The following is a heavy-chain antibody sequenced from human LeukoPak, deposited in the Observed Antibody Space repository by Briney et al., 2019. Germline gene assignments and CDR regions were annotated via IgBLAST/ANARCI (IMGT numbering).Heavy chain of an antibody. Sequence: GGSLRPSWAASGFTISSNYMTWVRRAPGKGREWVSVFYTDVRAFYADSVKDRFIISRYNSKNTLDLQINNLRAEDTAMYYCARKAHMTVIGTFALDVWGQRTMVSVSP. V-gene: IGHV3-66*01. CDR1: GFTISSNY. CDR3: ARKAHMTVIGTFALDV. CDR2: FYTDVRA. J-gene: IGHJ3*01. D-gene: IGHD2-21*01.